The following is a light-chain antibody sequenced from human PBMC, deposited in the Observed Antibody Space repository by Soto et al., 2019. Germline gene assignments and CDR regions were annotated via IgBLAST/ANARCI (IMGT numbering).Light chain of an antibody. V-gene: IGLV1-51*01. CDR2: DND. J-gene: IGLJ2*01. CDR1: SSNIGNHY. CDR3: ATWDRSLSVEV. Sequence: QSVLTQPPSVSAAPGQKVTISCSGSSSNIGNHYVFWYQQLPGTAPKLLINDNDNRPSGIPDRFSGSKSGTSATLGITGLQAGDEADYYCATWDRSLSVEVFGRGTKVTVL.